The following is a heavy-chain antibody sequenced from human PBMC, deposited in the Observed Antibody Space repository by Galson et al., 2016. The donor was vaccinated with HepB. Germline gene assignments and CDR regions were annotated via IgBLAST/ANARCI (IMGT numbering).Heavy chain of an antibody. CDR1: GYRFTSYW. J-gene: IGHJ4*02. D-gene: IGHD3-10*01. V-gene: IGHV5-51*01. CDR3: ARLYGTGRFQPFDY. Sequence: QSGAEVKKPGESLKISCKGSGYRFTSYWVGWVRQMPGKGLEWMGIIYPGDSDTTYSPSFEGQVTISADKSISTAYLQWGSLKASDTAMYFCARLYGTGRFQPFDYWGQGTLVTVSS. CDR2: IYPGDSDT.